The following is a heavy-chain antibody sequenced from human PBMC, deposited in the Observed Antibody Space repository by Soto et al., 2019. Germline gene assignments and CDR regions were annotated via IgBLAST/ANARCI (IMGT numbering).Heavy chain of an antibody. D-gene: IGHD2-8*01. J-gene: IGHJ4*02. V-gene: IGHV3-72*01. CDR1: GFTFTDHY. CDR2: ARNKVNGYII. Sequence: GGSLRLSCAASGFTFTDHYMDWVHQAPGEGLEWVGRARNKVNGYIIAYAASVKGRFIISRDDSKNSLYLQMNSLKTEDTAVYFCARLMGTSFDLWGQGTLVTVSS. CDR3: ARLMGTSFDL.